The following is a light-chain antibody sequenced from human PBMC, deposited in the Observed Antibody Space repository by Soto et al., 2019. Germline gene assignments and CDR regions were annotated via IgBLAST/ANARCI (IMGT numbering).Light chain of an antibody. CDR1: QSINIY. V-gene: IGKV1-39*01. J-gene: IGKJ4*01. CDR2: VAS. CDR3: QQSFSTPQT. Sequence: DIQMTQSPSSLSASVGDSVTITCRASQSINIYLSWYQQKPGKAPKLLINVASTLQGGVPSRFSGSGSGTDFTLAISSLQPEDSATYYCQQSFSTPQTFVGGTRVEIK.